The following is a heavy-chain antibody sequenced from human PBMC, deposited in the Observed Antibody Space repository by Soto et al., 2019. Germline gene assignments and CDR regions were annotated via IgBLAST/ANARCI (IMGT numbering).Heavy chain of an antibody. Sequence: QVQLQESGPGLVKPSETLSLTCIVSGGSISNYYWSWIRQPQGRGLEWIGYTYYSGSTDYNPSLKSRVTISVDTSKNHFSLKLNSVTAADTAVYYCARSNGDYADYWGQGTLVTVSS. CDR3: ARSNGDYADY. J-gene: IGHJ4*02. CDR1: GGSISNYY. CDR2: TYYSGST. D-gene: IGHD4-17*01. V-gene: IGHV4-59*13.